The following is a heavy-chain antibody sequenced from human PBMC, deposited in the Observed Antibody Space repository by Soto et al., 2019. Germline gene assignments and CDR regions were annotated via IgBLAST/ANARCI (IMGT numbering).Heavy chain of an antibody. V-gene: IGHV4-31*02. CDR1: GGSISSGGYY. CDR2: IYYSGST. J-gene: IGHJ4*02. D-gene: IGHD6-13*01. CDR3: ARGGIAAAAPPDY. Sequence: SETLPLTCTVSGGSISSGGYYWSWIRQHPGKGLEWIGYIYYSGSTYYNPSLKSRVTISVDTSKNQFSLKLSSVTAADTAVYYCARGGIAAAAPPDYWGQGTRVT.